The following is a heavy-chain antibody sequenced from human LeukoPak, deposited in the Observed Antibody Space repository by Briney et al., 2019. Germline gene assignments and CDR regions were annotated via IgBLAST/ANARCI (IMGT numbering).Heavy chain of an antibody. J-gene: IGHJ4*02. D-gene: IGHD3-9*01. CDR1: GGTFSSYA. Sequence: GVSVKVSCEASGGTFSSYAISWVRQAPGQGLEWMGRIIPIFGTANYAQKFQGRVTITTDESTSTAYMELSSLRSGDTAVYYCARERGSLRYFDWSYASYYFDYWGQGTLVTVSS. CDR3: ARERGSLRYFDWSYASYYFDY. CDR2: IIPIFGTA. V-gene: IGHV1-69*05.